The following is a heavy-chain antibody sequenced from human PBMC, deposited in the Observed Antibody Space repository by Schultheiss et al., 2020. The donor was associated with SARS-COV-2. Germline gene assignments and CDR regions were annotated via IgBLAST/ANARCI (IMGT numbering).Heavy chain of an antibody. J-gene: IGHJ6*02. Sequence: GGSLRLSCAVSGFTVSNNYMTWVRQAPGKGLEWVSVIYSGGSTYYADSVKGRFTISRDNSKNTLYLQMNSLRAEDTAVYYCARDWNKAVAGTDWGQGTTVTVSS. D-gene: IGHD6-19*01. CDR2: IYSGGST. CDR3: ARDWNKAVAGTD. CDR1: GFTVSNNY. V-gene: IGHV3-53*01.